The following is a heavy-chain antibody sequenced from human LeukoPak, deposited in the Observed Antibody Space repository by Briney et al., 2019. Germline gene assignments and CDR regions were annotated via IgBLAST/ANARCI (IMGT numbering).Heavy chain of an antibody. J-gene: IGHJ5*02. CDR2: IYPGGSDT. D-gene: IGHD3-22*01. CDR1: GYSFTTYW. V-gene: IGHV5-51*01. Sequence: GEPLQISCMGSGYSFTTYWIAWVRQMPGKGLEWMGIIYPGGSDTRYSPSFQGQVSISVDKSISTAYLQWSSLKASDTAMYYCARTPDSSGKSWFDPWGQGTLVTVSS. CDR3: ARTPDSSGKSWFDP.